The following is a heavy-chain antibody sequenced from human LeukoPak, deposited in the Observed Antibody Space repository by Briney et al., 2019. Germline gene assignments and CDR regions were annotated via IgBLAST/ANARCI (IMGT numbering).Heavy chain of an antibody. V-gene: IGHV3-30*15. CDR3: ARDNGDILYYYYMDV. CDR1: GFTFSSYA. J-gene: IGHJ6*03. Sequence: PGGSLRLSCAASGFTFSSYAMHWVRQAPGKGLEWVAVISYDGSNKYYADSVKGRFTISRDNSKNTLYLQMSSLRAEDTAVYYCARDNGDILYYYYMDVWGKGTTVTVSS. CDR2: ISYDGSNK. D-gene: IGHD2-15*01.